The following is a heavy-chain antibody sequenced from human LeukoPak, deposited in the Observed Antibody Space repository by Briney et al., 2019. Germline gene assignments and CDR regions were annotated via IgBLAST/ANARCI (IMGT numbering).Heavy chain of an antibody. V-gene: IGHV3-7*01. CDR3: ARESSGGFDN. CDR2: IKQDGSEK. Sequence: PGGSLRLSCAASGFTLSNSWMSWVRQAPGKGLEWVANIKQDGSEKYYADSVKGRFTISRDNSKNTVYLQMNSLTAEDTAVYNCARESSGGFDNWAQGTLVTVSS. D-gene: IGHD3-3*01. CDR1: GFTLSNSW. J-gene: IGHJ4*02.